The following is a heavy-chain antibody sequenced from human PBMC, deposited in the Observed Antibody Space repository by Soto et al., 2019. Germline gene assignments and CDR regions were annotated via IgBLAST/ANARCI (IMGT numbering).Heavy chain of an antibody. CDR2: ISADNGNT. J-gene: IGHJ4*02. V-gene: IGHV1-18*01. Sequence: QVQLVQSGAEVKKPGASVKVSCKASGYTFTSYGISWVRQAPGQGLEWMGWISADNGNTNYAQKIQGRVTMTTGTTTSTAYMELRSLRCDDTAGYYCARSTYDIVVVVAATGGGTYFDSWGKGTLVTVSS. CDR3: ARSTYDIVVVVAATGGGTYFDS. D-gene: IGHD2-15*01. CDR1: GYTFTSYG.